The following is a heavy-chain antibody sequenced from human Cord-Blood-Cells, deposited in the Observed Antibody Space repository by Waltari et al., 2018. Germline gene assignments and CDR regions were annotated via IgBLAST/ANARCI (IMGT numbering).Heavy chain of an antibody. CDR3: ARGLIVVVPAAASRSGWYFDL. V-gene: IGHV4-34*01. Sequence: QVQLQQWGAGLLKPSETLSLTCAVYGGSFSGYYWSWIRQPPGKGLEWIGEINHSGSTNYNPSLKSRVTISVDKSKNQFSLKLSSVTAADTAVYYCARGLIVVVPAAASRSGWYFDLWGRGTLVTVSS. J-gene: IGHJ2*01. CDR1: GGSFSGYY. D-gene: IGHD2-2*01. CDR2: INHSGST.